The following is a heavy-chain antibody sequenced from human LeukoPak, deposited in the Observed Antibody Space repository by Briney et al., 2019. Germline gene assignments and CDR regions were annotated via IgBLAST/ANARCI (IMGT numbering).Heavy chain of an antibody. J-gene: IGHJ4*02. V-gene: IGHV3-11*01. D-gene: IGHD6-19*01. Sequence: PGGSLRLSCAASGFTFSDYYMSWIRQAPGKGLEWVSYISGSGSTIYYADSVKGRFTISRDNAKNSLYLQMNSLRAEDTAVYYCARAVSKWLSIPSDDYWGQGTLVTVSS. CDR2: ISGSGSTI. CDR1: GFTFSDYY. CDR3: ARAVSKWLSIPSDDY.